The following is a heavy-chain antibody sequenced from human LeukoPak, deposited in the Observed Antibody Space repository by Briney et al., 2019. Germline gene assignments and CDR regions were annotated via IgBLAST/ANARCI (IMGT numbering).Heavy chain of an antibody. J-gene: IGHJ3*02. D-gene: IGHD3-16*01. Sequence: ASVKVSCKASGGTFSSYAISWVRQAPGQGLEWMGRIIPILGIANYAQKFQGRVTITADKSTSTAYMELSSPRSEDTAVYYCARGPGLRDAFDIWGQGTMVTVSS. CDR1: GGTFSSYA. V-gene: IGHV1-69*04. CDR2: IIPILGIA. CDR3: ARGPGLRDAFDI.